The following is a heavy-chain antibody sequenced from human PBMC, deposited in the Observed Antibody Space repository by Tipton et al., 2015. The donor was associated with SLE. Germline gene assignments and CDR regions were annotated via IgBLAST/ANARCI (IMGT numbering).Heavy chain of an antibody. CDR1: GFSFSSYG. CDR3: ANTVGAVDSLDI. J-gene: IGHJ3*02. D-gene: IGHD1-26*01. V-gene: IGHV3-30*02. CDR2: IRYDGSNK. Sequence: SLRLSCAASGFSFSSYGIHWVRQAPGKGLEWVAFIRYDGSNKYYGESLKGRFTISRDNSKNTLFLQMKSLRAEDTAVYYCANTVGAVDSLDIWGQGTMVTVSS.